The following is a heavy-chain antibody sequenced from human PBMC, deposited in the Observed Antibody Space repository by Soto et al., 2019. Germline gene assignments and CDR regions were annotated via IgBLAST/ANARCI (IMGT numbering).Heavy chain of an antibody. Sequence: SLRLSCAASGFTFSSYAMSWVRQAPGKGLEWVSVISGSGGSTYYADSVKGRFTISRDNSKNTLYLQMNSLRAEDTAVYYCAKDQPHLGTPEPYYFDYWGQGTLVTVSS. CDR2: ISGSGGST. V-gene: IGHV3-23*01. CDR1: GFTFSSYA. CDR3: AKDQPHLGTPEPYYFDY. D-gene: IGHD1-7*01. J-gene: IGHJ4*02.